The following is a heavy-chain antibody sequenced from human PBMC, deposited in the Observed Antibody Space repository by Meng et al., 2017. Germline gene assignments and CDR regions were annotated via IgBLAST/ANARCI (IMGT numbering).Heavy chain of an antibody. V-gene: IGHV2-5*02. D-gene: IGHD3-3*01. CDR1: GFSLSTSGVG. Sequence: HIALKASGPTLVKPPQTLTLTCTFSGFSLSTSGVGVGWIRQPPGKALEWLALIYWDDDKRYSPSLKSRLTITKDTSKNQVVLTMTNMDPVDTATYYCAHSKKTYYDFWSGYLGYYFDYWGQGTLVTVSS. CDR3: AHSKKTYYDFWSGYLGYYFDY. J-gene: IGHJ4*02. CDR2: IYWDDDK.